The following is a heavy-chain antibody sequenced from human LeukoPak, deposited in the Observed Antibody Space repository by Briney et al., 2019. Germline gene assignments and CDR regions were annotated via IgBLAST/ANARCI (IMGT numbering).Heavy chain of an antibody. CDR3: ARAPDLHAFDY. Sequence: GGSLRLSCAASGFTFSSYGMHWVRQAPGKGLEWVAVIWYDGSNKYYADSVKGRFTISRDNSKNTLYLQMNSLRAEDTAVYYCARAPDLHAFDYWGQGTLVTVSS. CDR2: IWYDGSNK. J-gene: IGHJ4*02. CDR1: GFTFSSYG. D-gene: IGHD4-11*01. V-gene: IGHV3-33*01.